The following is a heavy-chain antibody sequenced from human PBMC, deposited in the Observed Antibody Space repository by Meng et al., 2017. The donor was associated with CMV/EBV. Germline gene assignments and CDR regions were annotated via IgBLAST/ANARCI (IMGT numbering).Heavy chain of an antibody. V-gene: IGHV4-30-4*08. Sequence: SETLSLTCTVSGGSISSGDYYWSWIRQPPGKGLEWIGYTYYSGSTYYNPSLKSRVTISVDTSKNQFSLKLSSVTAADTAVYYCARDGGSSSWYGLWFDPWGQGTLVTVSS. J-gene: IGHJ5*02. CDR1: GGSISSGDYY. CDR3: ARDGGSSSWYGLWFDP. D-gene: IGHD6-13*01. CDR2: TYYSGST.